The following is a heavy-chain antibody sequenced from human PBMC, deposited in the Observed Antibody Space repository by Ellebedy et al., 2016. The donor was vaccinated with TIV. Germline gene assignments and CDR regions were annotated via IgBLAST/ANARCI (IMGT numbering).Heavy chain of an antibody. CDR2: ISGSGGST. V-gene: IGHV3-23*01. CDR1: GFTFSSYA. D-gene: IGHD6-13*01. CDR3: AKSLPPGIAAAGRSGFDY. Sequence: GGSLRLXXAASGFTFSSYAMSWVRQAPGKGLEWVSAISGSGGSTYYADSVKGRFTISRDNSKNTLYLQMNSLRAEDTAVYYCAKSLPPGIAAAGRSGFDYWGQGTLVTVSS. J-gene: IGHJ4*02.